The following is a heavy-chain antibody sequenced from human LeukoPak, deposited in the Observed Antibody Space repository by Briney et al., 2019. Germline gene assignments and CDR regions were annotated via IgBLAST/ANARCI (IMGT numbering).Heavy chain of an antibody. D-gene: IGHD1-20*01. V-gene: IGHV1-18*04. Sequence: ASVKVSCKASGYTFTGYYMHWVRQAPGQGLEWLGWISAYNGTTNYGQRLQGRVTMIKDTSMTTVYMEVRSLRSADTAVYYCARGNWNDPLRSWGQGTLVTVSS. CDR3: ARGNWNDPLRS. CDR1: GYTFTGYY. J-gene: IGHJ4*02. CDR2: ISAYNGTT.